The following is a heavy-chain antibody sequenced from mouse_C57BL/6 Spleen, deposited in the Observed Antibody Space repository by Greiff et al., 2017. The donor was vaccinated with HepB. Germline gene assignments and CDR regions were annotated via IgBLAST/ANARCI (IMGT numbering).Heavy chain of an antibody. CDR2: ISSGSSTI. V-gene: IGHV5-17*01. Sequence: EVQLVESGGGLVKPGGSLKLSCAASGFTFSDYGMHWVRPAPEKGLEWVAYISSGSSTIYYADTVKGRFTISRDNAKNTLFLQMTSLRSEDTAMYYCARIAYYEAWFAYWGQGTLVTVSA. J-gene: IGHJ3*01. CDR3: ARIAYYEAWFAY. D-gene: IGHD1-1*01. CDR1: GFTFSDYG.